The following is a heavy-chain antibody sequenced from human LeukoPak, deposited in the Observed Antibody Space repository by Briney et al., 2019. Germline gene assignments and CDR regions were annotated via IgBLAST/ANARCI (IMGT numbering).Heavy chain of an antibody. J-gene: IGHJ3*02. CDR2: IYYSGST. D-gene: IGHD3-9*01. Sequence: PSETLSLTCTVSGGSISGYYWNWIRQPPGKGLEWIGYIYYSGSTNYNPSLKSRVTISVDTSKNQFSLKLSAVTAADTAVYYWARGLYYDILTGYRNNDAFDIWGQGTMVTVSS. CDR3: ARGLYYDILTGYRNNDAFDI. V-gene: IGHV4-59*01. CDR1: GGSISGYY.